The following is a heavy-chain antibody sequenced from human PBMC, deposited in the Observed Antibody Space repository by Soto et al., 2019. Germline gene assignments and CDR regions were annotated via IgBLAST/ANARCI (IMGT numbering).Heavy chain of an antibody. D-gene: IGHD3-3*01. CDR3: AKVVGDGYYDFWSGYPFTYGMDV. CDR1: GFTFSSYA. Sequence: GGSLRLSCAASGFTFSSYAMSWVRQAPGKGLEWVSAISGSGGSTYYADSVKGRFTISRDNSKNTLYLQMNSLRAEDTAVYYCAKVVGDGYYDFWSGYPFTYGMDVWGQGTTVTGS. V-gene: IGHV3-23*01. J-gene: IGHJ6*02. CDR2: ISGSGGST.